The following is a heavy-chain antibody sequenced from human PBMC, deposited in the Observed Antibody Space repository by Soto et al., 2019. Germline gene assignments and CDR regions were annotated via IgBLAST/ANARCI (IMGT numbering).Heavy chain of an antibody. D-gene: IGHD1-26*01. V-gene: IGHV5-51*01. CDR3: ARQRGSEYNWFDP. Sequence: LTISCKGSGYSFTSYWIGWVRQMPGKGLERMGIIYPGDSDTRYSPSFQGQVTISADKSISTAYLQWSSLKASDTAMYYCARQRGSEYNWFDPWGQGTLVTVSS. CDR1: GYSFTSYW. J-gene: IGHJ5*02. CDR2: IYPGDSDT.